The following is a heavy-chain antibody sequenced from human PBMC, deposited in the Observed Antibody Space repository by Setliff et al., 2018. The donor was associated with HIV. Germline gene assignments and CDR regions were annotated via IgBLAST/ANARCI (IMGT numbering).Heavy chain of an antibody. CDR1: GFTFSSYA. V-gene: IGHV3-23*01. D-gene: IGHD6-19*01. Sequence: GGSLRLSCTGSGFTFSSYAMSWVRQAPGKGLEWVSAISGSGGSTYYADSVKGRFTISRDNSKNTLYLQMSSLRVDDTALYFCVKGGTLAGQFYYYMNVWGKGTTVTVSS. CDR2: ISGSGGST. J-gene: IGHJ6*03. CDR3: VKGGTLAGQFYYYMNV.